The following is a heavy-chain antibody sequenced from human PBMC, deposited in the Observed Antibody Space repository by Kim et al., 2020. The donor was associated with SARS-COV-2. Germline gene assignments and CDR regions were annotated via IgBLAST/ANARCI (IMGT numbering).Heavy chain of an antibody. Sequence: GSLRLSCAASGFTFSSYGMHWVRQAPGKGLEWVAVISYDGSNKYYADSVKGRFTISRDNSKNTLYLQMNSLRAEDTAVYYCAKGGAMARSVFDYWGQGTLVTVSS. CDR3: AKGGAMARSVFDY. CDR1: GFTFSSYG. D-gene: IGHD3-16*01. V-gene: IGHV3-30*18. J-gene: IGHJ4*02. CDR2: ISYDGSNK.